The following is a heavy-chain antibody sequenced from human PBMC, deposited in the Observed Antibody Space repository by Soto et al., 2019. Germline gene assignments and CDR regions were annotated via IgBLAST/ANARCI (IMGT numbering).Heavy chain of an antibody. D-gene: IGHD3-16*01. CDR2: ISSSSSYI. V-gene: IGHV3-21*01. CDR3: ARDGQPLYYVDAFDI. CDR1: GFTFSSYS. Sequence: PGXSLILSCAASGFTFSSYSMNWVRQAPLKGLERVSSISSSSSYIYYADSVKGRFTISRDNAKNSLYLQMNSLRAEDTAVYYCARDGQPLYYVDAFDIWGQGTMVTVSS. J-gene: IGHJ3*02.